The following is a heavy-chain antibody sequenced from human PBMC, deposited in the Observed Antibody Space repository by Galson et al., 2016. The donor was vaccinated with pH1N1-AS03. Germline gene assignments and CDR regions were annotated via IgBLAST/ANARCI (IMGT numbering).Heavy chain of an antibody. D-gene: IGHD4-11*01. CDR1: GGSISSRDHY. Sequence: SETLSLTCTVSGGSISSRDHYWVWIRQTPGKGLEWIGHIYYSGNSYYNPSLKSRVNFSVDTSKNQFSLKLASVTAADTALYYCVKTVFTDAFDIWSPGTRASVSS. V-gene: IGHV4-39*01. CDR2: IYYSGNS. J-gene: IGHJ3*02. CDR3: VKTVFTDAFDI.